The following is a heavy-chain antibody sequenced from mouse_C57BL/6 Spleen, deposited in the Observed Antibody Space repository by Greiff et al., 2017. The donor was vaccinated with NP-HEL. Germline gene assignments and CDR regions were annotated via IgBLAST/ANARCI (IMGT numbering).Heavy chain of an antibody. D-gene: IGHD1-1*02. CDR1: GYTFTDYE. V-gene: IGHV1-15*01. CDR2: IDPETGGT. J-gene: IGHJ3*01. Sequence: VQLQESGAELVRPGASVTLSCKASGYTFTDYEMHWVKQTPVHGLEWIGAIDPETGGTAYNQKFKGKAILTADKSSSTAYMELRSLTSEDSAVYYCTRRGGSYGWFAYWGQGTLVTVSA. CDR3: TRRGGSYGWFAY.